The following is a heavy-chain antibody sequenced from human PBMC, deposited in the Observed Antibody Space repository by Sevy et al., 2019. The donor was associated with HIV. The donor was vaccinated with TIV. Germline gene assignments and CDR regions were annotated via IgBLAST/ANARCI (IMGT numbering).Heavy chain of an antibody. CDR1: GGSISSSSYY. D-gene: IGHD3-10*01. J-gene: IGHJ6*02. CDR3: ARPNSMASYTLDV. Sequence: SETLSLTCTVSGGSISSSSYYWAWIRQSPGKGLEWIGSIYYTGTTHSNPSLKSRVTISKDISKDQFFLRLRSVPAADTAMYFCARPNSMASYTLDVWGQGTTVTVSS. CDR2: IYYTGTT. V-gene: IGHV4-39*01.